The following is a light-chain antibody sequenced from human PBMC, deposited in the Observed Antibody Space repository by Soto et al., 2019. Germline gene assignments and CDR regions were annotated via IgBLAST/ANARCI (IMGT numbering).Light chain of an antibody. J-gene: IGKJ5*01. CDR1: QFVSSN. CDR3: QQYHNWPPIT. V-gene: IGKV3D-15*01. CDR2: GAS. Sequence: DIVMTPSPVTLSVSPGERATLSCRASQFVSSNLAWHQQKHGQAPRLLLYGASTSATGIPARFSGSGSGTEFTLTISNMQSEDFAVYFCQQYHNWPPITFGQGTRLEIK.